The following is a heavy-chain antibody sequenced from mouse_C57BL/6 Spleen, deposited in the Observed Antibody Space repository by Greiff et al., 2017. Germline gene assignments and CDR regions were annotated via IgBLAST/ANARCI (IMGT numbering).Heavy chain of an antibody. CDR3: ARGDPFAY. J-gene: IGHJ3*01. CDR2: ISDGGSYT. CDR1: GFTFSSYA. V-gene: IGHV5-4*03. Sequence: EVKVEESGGGLVKPGGSLKLSCAASGFTFSSYAMSWVRQTPEKRLEWVATISDGGSYTYYPDNVKGRFTISRDNAKNNLYLQMSHLKSEDTAMYYCARGDPFAYWGQGTLVTVSA.